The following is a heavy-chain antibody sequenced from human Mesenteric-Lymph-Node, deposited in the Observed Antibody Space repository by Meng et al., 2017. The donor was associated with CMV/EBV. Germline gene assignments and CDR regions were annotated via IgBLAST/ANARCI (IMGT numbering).Heavy chain of an antibody. Sequence: GESLKISCAASGFTFSSYSMNWVRQAPGKGLEWVSSISSSSSYIYYADSVKGRFTISRDNAKNSLYLQMNSLRAEDTAVYYCARGDPLYYYYYGMDVWGQGTTVTVSS. CDR3: ARGDPLYYYYYGMDV. CDR2: ISSSSSYI. V-gene: IGHV3-21*01. CDR1: GFTFSSYS. J-gene: IGHJ6*02.